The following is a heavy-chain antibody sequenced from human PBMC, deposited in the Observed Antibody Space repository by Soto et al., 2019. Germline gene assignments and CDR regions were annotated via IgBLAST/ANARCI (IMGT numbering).Heavy chain of an antibody. CDR1: GGSISSYY. J-gene: IGHJ6*03. CDR2: IYYSGST. D-gene: IGHD3-16*02. CDR3: ARSLRQYYYYYYMDV. Sequence: QVQLQESDPGLVKPSETLSLTCTVSGGSISSYYWSWIRQPPGKGLEWIGYIYYSGSTNYNPSLKSRVTISVDTSKNQFSLKLSSVTAADTAVYYCARSLRQYYYYYYMDVWGKGPRSPSP. V-gene: IGHV4-59*01.